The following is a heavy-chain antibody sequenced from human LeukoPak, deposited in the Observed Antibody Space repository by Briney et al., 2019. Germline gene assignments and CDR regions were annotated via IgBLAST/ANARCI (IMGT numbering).Heavy chain of an antibody. J-gene: IGHJ4*02. CDR3: AKVPMRTGFLLGYFDY. D-gene: IGHD7-27*01. Sequence: GGSLRLSCAASGFTFDDYAMHWARQAPGKGLEWVSGISWNSGSIGYADSVKGRFTISRDNAKNSLYLQMNSLRAEDTALYYCAKVPMRTGFLLGYFDYWGQGTLVTVSS. CDR2: ISWNSGSI. V-gene: IGHV3-9*01. CDR1: GFTFDDYA.